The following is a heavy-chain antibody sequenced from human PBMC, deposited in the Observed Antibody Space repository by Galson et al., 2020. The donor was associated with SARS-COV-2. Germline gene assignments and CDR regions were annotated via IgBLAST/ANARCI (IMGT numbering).Heavy chain of an antibody. V-gene: IGHV4-38-2*01. CDR3: ARLPPGNLVVSAEYFQH. Sequence: SETLSLTCAVSGYSISSGYYWGWIRQPPGKGLEWIGSIYHSGSTYYNPSLKSRVTISVDTSKNQFSLKLSSVTAADTAVYYCARLPPGNLVVSAEYFQHWGQGTLVTVSS. J-gene: IGHJ1*01. D-gene: IGHD2-15*01. CDR2: IYHSGST. CDR1: GYSISSGYY.